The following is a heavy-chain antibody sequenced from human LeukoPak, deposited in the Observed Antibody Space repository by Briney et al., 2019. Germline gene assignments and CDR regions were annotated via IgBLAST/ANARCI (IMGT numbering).Heavy chain of an antibody. J-gene: IGHJ4*02. CDR1: GSTSSYTFSNYN. CDR2: FDPKSGET. D-gene: IGHD1-26*01. V-gene: IGHV1-24*01. CDR3: AMGLMGATSMAYYFDY. Sequence: ASVKVSCKASGSTSSYTFSNYNIHWVRQAPGQGLEWVRCFDPKSGETIYAQKFQGRVTMTEDISTDTAYMELNNLRSEDAAVYFCAMGLMGATSMAYYFDYWGQGTLVTVSS.